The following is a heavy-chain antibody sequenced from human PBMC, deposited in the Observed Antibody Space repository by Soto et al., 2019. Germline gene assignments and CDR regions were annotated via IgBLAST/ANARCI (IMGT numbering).Heavy chain of an antibody. V-gene: IGHV5-51*01. CDR3: ARHLADPRYYSYGMDV. CDR2: IYPGDSDI. D-gene: IGHD2-21*01. J-gene: IGHJ6*02. Sequence: GESLKISCKGSGYSFTNYWIAWVRQMPGKGLELMGIIYPGDSDIRYSPSFQGQVTISADKSISTAYLQWSSLKASDTAMYYCARHLADPRYYSYGMDVWGQGTTVTVSS. CDR1: GYSFTNYW.